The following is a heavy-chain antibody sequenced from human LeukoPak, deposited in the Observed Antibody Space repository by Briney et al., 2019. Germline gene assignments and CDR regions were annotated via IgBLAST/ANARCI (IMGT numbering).Heavy chain of an antibody. Sequence: SETLSLTCAVYGGSFSGYYLRWIRQPPGKGLEWVGEINHSGSTNYNPSLKSRVTISVDTSKNQFSLKLSSVTAADTAVYYCAGLAAGISGGDAFDIWGQGTMVTVSS. V-gene: IGHV4-34*01. CDR3: AGLAAGISGGDAFDI. CDR2: INHSGST. J-gene: IGHJ3*02. CDR1: GGSFSGYY. D-gene: IGHD6-13*01.